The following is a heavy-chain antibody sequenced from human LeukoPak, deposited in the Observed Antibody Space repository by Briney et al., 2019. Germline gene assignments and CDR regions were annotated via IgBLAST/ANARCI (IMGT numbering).Heavy chain of an antibody. D-gene: IGHD1-1*01. V-gene: IGHV3-48*03. CDR3: ARDSTPPQLIDY. Sequence: PGGSLRLACRASGWRIRMYAMDGVRLAPGKGLEWISYIDSGATDILYADSVKGRFTISRDDAKNSLFLQMPSLRAGDAAVYYCARDSTPPQLIDYWGQGTQVTVSA. CDR1: GWRIRMYA. J-gene: IGHJ4*02. CDR2: IDSGATDI.